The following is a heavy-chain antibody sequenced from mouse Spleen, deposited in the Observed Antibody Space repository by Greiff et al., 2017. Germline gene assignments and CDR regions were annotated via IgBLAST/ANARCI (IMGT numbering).Heavy chain of an antibody. J-gene: IGHJ2*01. V-gene: IGHV1-42*01. CDR3: AREDMITTVFDY. CDR1: GYSFTGYY. D-gene: IGHD2-4*01. CDR2: INPSTGGT. Sequence: EVQLQQSGPELVKPGASVKISCKASGYSFTGYYMNWVKQSPEKSLEWIGEINPSTGGTTYNQKFKAKATLTVDKSSSTAYMQLKSLTSEDSAVYYCAREDMITTVFDYWGQGTTLTVSS.